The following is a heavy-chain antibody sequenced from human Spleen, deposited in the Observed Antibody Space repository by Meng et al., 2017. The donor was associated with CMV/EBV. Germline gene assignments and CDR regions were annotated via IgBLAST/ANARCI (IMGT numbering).Heavy chain of an antibody. V-gene: IGHV3-48*03. CDR2: ISRGGSAT. CDR3: ARDIGYCSDGSCRKEGDLDY. CDR1: GFTFNIYW. D-gene: IGHD2-15*01. J-gene: IGHJ4*02. Sequence: GESLKISCAASGFTFNIYWMSWVRQAPGKGLQWISYISRGGSATYYADSVKGRFTMSKDNAKNSVYLEMNSLRGEDTAVYYCARDIGYCSDGSCRKEGDLDYWGQGTLVTVSS.